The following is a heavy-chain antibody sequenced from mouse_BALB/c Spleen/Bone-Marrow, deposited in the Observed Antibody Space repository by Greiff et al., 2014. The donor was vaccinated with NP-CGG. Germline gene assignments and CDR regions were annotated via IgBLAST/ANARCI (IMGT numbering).Heavy chain of an antibody. CDR3: TRSYYRYDEEAWFAY. J-gene: IGHJ3*01. V-gene: IGHV5-6-4*01. Sequence: EVQRVESGGGLVKPGGSLKLSCAASGFTFSSYTMSWVRQTPERRLEWVATISSGGSYTYYPDSVKGRSTISRDNAKNTLYLQMSSLKSEDTAMYYCTRSYYRYDEEAWFAYWGQGTLVTVSA. CDR1: GFTFSSYT. CDR2: ISSGGSYT. D-gene: IGHD2-14*01.